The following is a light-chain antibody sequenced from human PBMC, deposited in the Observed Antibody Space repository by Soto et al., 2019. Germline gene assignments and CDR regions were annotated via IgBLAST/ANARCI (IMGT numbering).Light chain of an antibody. V-gene: IGKV1-39*01. CDR2: VAS. Sequence: DIHMTQSQSSLSASVGDGVTISCRASQIISRFLNWYQQKPGKAPKLLICVASSLQSGVPSRFSGSGSGTDFTLTISSPQPEDFATYYCQHYNSYSEAFGQGTKVDIK. J-gene: IGKJ1*01. CDR3: QHYNSYSEA. CDR1: QIISRF.